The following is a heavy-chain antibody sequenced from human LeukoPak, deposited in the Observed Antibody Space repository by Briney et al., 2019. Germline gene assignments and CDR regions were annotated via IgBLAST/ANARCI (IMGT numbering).Heavy chain of an antibody. D-gene: IGHD6-19*01. CDR2: VNPDGSAT. J-gene: IGHJ6*02. CDR3: AREPGMAVEDYYYGMDV. CDR1: GFTFSIYW. V-gene: IGHV3-74*01. Sequence: GGSLRLSCAASGFTFSIYWMHWVRQAPGKGLVWVSRVNPDGSATTYADSVKGRFTISRDNAKNTVYLQLNSLRAEDTAVYYCAREPGMAVEDYYYGMDVWGQGTTVTVSS.